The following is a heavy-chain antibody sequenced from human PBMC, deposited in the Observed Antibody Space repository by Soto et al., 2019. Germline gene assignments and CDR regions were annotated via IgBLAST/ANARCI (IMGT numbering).Heavy chain of an antibody. D-gene: IGHD3-3*01. Sequence: QVQLVESGGGVVQPGRSLRLSCAASGVTFSSYGMHWVRQAPGKGLEWVAVISYDGSNKYYADSVKGRFTISRDNSKNTLYLQMNSLRAEDTAVYYCAKDRALLRFLEWLLDDAFDIWGQGTMVTVSS. V-gene: IGHV3-30*18. CDR3: AKDRALLRFLEWLLDDAFDI. CDR2: ISYDGSNK. J-gene: IGHJ3*02. CDR1: GVTFSSYG.